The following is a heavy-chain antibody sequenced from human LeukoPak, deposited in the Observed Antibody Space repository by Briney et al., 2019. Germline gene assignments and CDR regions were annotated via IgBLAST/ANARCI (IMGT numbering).Heavy chain of an antibody. V-gene: IGHV1-58*02. CDR2: IVVGSDNT. J-gene: IGHJ5*02. Sequence: SVKVSCKASGFTFSSSAMQWVRQARGQRLEWIGWIVVGSDNTNYAQKFQGRVTITRDMSTSTAYMGLSSLGSDDTAVYYCVADPYYDGSGPPRWFDPWGQGTLVTVSS. CDR1: GFTFSSSA. D-gene: IGHD3-22*01. CDR3: VADPYYDGSGPPRWFDP.